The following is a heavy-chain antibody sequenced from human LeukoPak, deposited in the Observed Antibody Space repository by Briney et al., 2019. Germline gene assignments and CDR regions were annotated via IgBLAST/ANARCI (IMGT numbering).Heavy chain of an antibody. D-gene: IGHD3-10*01. Sequence: SETLSPTCTVSGGSISSYYWSWIRQPPGKGLEWIGYIYYSGSTNYNPSLKSRVTISVDTSKNQFSLKLSSVTAADTAVYYCARGPRLWFGELFSFDYWGQGTLVAVSS. CDR1: GGSISSYY. CDR3: ARGPRLWFGELFSFDY. CDR2: IYYSGST. V-gene: IGHV4-59*12. J-gene: IGHJ4*02.